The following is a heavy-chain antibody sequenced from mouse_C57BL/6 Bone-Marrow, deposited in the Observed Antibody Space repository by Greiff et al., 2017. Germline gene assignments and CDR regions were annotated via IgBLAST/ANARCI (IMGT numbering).Heavy chain of an antibody. J-gene: IGHJ2*01. CDR1: GFNIKDDY. D-gene: IGHD2-3*01. CDR2: IDPEIGDT. Sequence: VQLQQSGAELVRPGASVKLSCTASGFNIKDDYIHWVKQRPEQGLEWIGWIDPEIGDTEYASKFQGKATITSATSSNTAYLQLSRLTSEDTAVYYCSSFDGSYFDFWGQGTPLTVAS. CDR3: SSFDGSYFDF. V-gene: IGHV14-4*01.